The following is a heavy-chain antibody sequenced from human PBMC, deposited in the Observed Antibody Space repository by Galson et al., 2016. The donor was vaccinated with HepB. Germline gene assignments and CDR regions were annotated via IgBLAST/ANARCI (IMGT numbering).Heavy chain of an antibody. V-gene: IGHV3-30*03. CDR3: ARTITGTPWHHYYYGMDV. D-gene: IGHD1-20*01. Sequence: SLRLSCAASGFTFSSYGMHWVRQAPGKGLEWVALMIYDGSKQYYADSVKGRFTISRDNSKNTLYLQMNSLRVVDTAVYYCARTITGTPWHHYYYGMDVWGQGTMVTVS. CDR2: MIYDGSKQ. CDR1: GFTFSSYG. J-gene: IGHJ6*02.